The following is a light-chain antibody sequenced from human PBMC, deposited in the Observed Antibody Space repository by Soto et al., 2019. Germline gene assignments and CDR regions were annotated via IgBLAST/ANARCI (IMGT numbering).Light chain of an antibody. Sequence: QSALAQPPSAAGSPGQSVTISCTGTSSDVGGYNYVTWYQQHPGKAPKVILYGVSERPSGVPDRFSGSKSGNTASLTVSGLQPEDEADFYCCSYAGRNTLVFGGGTQLTVL. CDR3: CSYAGRNTLV. CDR2: GVS. J-gene: IGLJ2*01. CDR1: SSDVGGYNY. V-gene: IGLV2-8*01.